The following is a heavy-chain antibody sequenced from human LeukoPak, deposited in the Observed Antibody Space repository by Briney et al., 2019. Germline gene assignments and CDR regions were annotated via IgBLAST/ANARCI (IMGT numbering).Heavy chain of an antibody. CDR3: AKISSGPTGY. Sequence: GGSLRPSCAASGFTFSSYGMHWVRQAPGKGLEWVAVISYDGSNKYYADSVKGRFTISRDNSKNTLYLQMNSLRAEDTAVYYCAKISSGPTGYWGQGTLVTVSS. D-gene: IGHD6-19*01. V-gene: IGHV3-30*18. CDR2: ISYDGSNK. J-gene: IGHJ4*02. CDR1: GFTFSSYG.